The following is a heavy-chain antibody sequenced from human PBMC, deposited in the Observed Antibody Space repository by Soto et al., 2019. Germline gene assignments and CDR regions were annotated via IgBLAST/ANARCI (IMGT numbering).Heavy chain of an antibody. J-gene: IGHJ4*02. Sequence: ASLKVACKVSGYTLTELSMHWVRQAPGKGLEWMGGFDPEDGETIYAQKFQGRVTMTEDTSTDTAYMELSSLRSEDTAVYYCATRNSYCSGGSCYSIYFDYWGQGTLVTVSS. V-gene: IGHV1-24*01. CDR3: ATRNSYCSGGSCYSIYFDY. D-gene: IGHD2-15*01. CDR2: FDPEDGET. CDR1: GYTLTELS.